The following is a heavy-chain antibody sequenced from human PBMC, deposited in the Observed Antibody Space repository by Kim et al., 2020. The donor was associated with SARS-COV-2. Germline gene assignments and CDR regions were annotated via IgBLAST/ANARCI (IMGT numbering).Heavy chain of an antibody. Sequence: GGSLRLSCAASGFSFDDSAMHWVRQAPGKGLEWVSGINYNSGRIGYADSGKGRFTIFRDNAKNYLYLQMNSLRDEDTALYFCAKARLTDSNWFDPWGQGT. CDR3: AKARLTDSNWFDP. D-gene: IGHD6-25*01. V-gene: IGHV3-9*01. CDR1: GFSFDDSA. CDR2: INYNSGRI. J-gene: IGHJ5*02.